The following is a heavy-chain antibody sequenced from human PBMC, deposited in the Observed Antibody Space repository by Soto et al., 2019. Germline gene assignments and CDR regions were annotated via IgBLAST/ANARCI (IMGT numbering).Heavy chain of an antibody. CDR3: ARPVFERDNHYYYYGMEV. CDR2: IDPSDSYT. D-gene: IGHD1-20*01. CDR1: GYSFTSYW. V-gene: IGHV5-10-1*01. Sequence: PGESLKISCKGSGYSFTSYWISWVRQMPGKGLEWMGRIDPSDSYTNYSPSFQGHVTISADKSISTAYLQWSSLKASDTAMYYCARPVFERDNHYYYYGMEVWGQGTTVTVSS. J-gene: IGHJ6*02.